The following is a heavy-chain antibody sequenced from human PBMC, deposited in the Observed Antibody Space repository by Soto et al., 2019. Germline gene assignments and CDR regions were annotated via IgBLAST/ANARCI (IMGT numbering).Heavy chain of an antibody. D-gene: IGHD5-12*01. J-gene: IGHJ2*01. V-gene: IGHV3-48*01. Sequence: EVQLVESGGGLVQPGGSLRLSCAASGFSFSSYSMNWVRQAPGKGLEWVSYISYTSSTVYYADSVKGRFTISRDNAKNSLYLQMNSLRAEDTAVYYCARGGTDDYSPYYYFDLWGRGTVVTVSS. CDR1: GFSFSSYS. CDR3: ARGGTDDYSPYYYFDL. CDR2: ISYTSSTV.